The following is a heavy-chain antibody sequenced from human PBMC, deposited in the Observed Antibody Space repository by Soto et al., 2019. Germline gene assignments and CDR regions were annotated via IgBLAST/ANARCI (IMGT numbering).Heavy chain of an antibody. J-gene: IGHJ6*02. CDR2: IKQDGSEK. V-gene: IGHV3-7*01. CDR3: ARDQEYSSSSWGYYYGMDV. D-gene: IGHD6-6*01. CDR1: GFTFSSYW. Sequence: GALRLSCAASGFTFSSYWMSWVRQAPGKGLEWVANIKQDGSEKYYVDSVKGRFTISRDNAKNSLYLQMNSLRAEDTAVYYCARDQEYSSSSWGYYYGMDVWGQGTTVTVSS.